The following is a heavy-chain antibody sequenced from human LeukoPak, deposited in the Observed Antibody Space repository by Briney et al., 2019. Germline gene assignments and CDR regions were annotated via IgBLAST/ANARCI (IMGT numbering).Heavy chain of an antibody. CDR3: ARGDERDGYNWDY. Sequence: SETLSLTCAVSGGSISSGGYSWSWIRQPPGKGLKWIGYIYHSGSTYYNPSLKSRVTISVDRSKNQFSLKLSSVTAADTAVYYCARGDERDGYNWDYWGQGTLVTVSP. CDR2: IYHSGST. CDR1: GGSISSGGYS. J-gene: IGHJ4*02. V-gene: IGHV4-30-2*01. D-gene: IGHD5-24*01.